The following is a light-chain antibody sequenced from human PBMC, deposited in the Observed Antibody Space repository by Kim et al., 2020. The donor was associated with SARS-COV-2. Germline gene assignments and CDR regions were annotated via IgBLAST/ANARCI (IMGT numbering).Light chain of an antibody. CDR2: GAS. CDR1: QSVTIN. J-gene: IGKJ1*01. Sequence: EIVMTQSPATLSVSPGERATLSCRASQSVTINLAWYQQKPGQAPRLLIYGASTRATGIPATFSGSGAGTQFTLTISSLQSEDFAVYYCQQYNNWPRTFGQGTKLEIK. CDR3: QQYNNWPRT. V-gene: IGKV3-15*01.